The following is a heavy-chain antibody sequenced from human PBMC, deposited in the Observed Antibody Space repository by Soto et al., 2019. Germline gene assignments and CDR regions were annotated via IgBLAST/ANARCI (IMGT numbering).Heavy chain of an antibody. CDR1: GGSISSSSYY. J-gene: IGHJ6*02. Sequence: PSETLSLTCTVSGGSISSSSYYWGWIRQPPGKGLEWIGSIYYSGSTYYNPSLKSRVTISVDTSKNQFSLKLSSVTAADTAVYYCARDTAMVWSLGYYYYGMDVWGQGTTVTVSS. D-gene: IGHD5-18*01. V-gene: IGHV4-39*07. CDR2: IYYSGST. CDR3: ARDTAMVWSLGYYYYGMDV.